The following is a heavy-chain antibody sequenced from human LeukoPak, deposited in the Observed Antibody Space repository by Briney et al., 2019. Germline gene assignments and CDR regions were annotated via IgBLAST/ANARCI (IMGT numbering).Heavy chain of an antibody. Sequence: PGGSLRLSCAASGFTFSSYAMRWVRQAPGKGLEWVSGISVSSSSTSNADSVKGRFTISRDNPRNTLYLQMNSLRAEDTALYYCAIMHSEKDGNGYWVPGGQGTLI. V-gene: IGHV3-23*01. CDR3: AIMHSEKDGNGYWVP. J-gene: IGHJ4*02. D-gene: IGHD3-22*01. CDR1: GFTFSSYA. CDR2: ISVSSSST.